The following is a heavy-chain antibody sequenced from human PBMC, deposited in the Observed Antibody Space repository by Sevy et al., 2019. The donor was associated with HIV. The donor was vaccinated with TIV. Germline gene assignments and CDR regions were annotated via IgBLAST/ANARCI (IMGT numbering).Heavy chain of an antibody. Sequence: SETLSLTCTVSGGSISSYYWSWIRQPPGKGLEWIAYMYYSGITNYSPSLKSRLPISIDTSKNHFSLKLRSVTAADTAVYYCARMNYSASAPGSWFDPWGQGTLVTVSS. CDR2: MYYSGIT. J-gene: IGHJ5*02. CDR3: ARMNYSASAPGSWFDP. D-gene: IGHD1-26*01. V-gene: IGHV4-59*01. CDR1: GGSISSYY.